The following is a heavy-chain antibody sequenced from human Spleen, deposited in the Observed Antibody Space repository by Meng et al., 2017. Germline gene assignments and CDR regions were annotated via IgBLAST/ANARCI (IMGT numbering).Heavy chain of an antibody. Sequence: SETLSLTCAVSGYSITGSYNWGWIRQSPGKGLEWIGYINYGGSTNYSPSLKSRVTISVDTSQNQFSLKLGSVTAADTAVYYCARERYYYYGMDVWGQGTTVTVSS. CDR3: ARERYYYYGMDV. CDR1: GYSITGSYN. CDR2: INYGGST. J-gene: IGHJ6*02. V-gene: IGHV4-59*01.